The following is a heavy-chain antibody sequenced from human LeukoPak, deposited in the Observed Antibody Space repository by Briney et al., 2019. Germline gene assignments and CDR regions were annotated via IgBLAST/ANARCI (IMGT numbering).Heavy chain of an antibody. D-gene: IGHD1-26*01. V-gene: IGHV3-30*02. Sequence: PGGSLRLSCAASGFTFSSYGMHWVRQAPGKWLEWVAIIQYDGSNKYYADSVKGRFTISRDNSKNTLYLQMNSLRAEDTAVYYCAKASGAISASYFNYFDYWGQGTLVTVSS. CDR1: GFTFSSYG. CDR3: AKASGAISASYFNYFDY. CDR2: IQYDGSNK. J-gene: IGHJ4*02.